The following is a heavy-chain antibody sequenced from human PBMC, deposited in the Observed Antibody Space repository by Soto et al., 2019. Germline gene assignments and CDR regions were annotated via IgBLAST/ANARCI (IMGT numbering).Heavy chain of an antibody. CDR3: AREFTYCSSTSCLGGFDP. J-gene: IGHJ5*02. CDR1: GYTFTSYY. CDR2: INPSGGST. V-gene: IGHV1-46*01. Sequence: ASVKVSCKASGYTFTSYYMHLVRQAPGQGLEWMGIINPSGGSTSYAQKFQGRVTMTRDTSTSTVYMELSSLRSEDTAVYYCAREFTYCSSTSCLGGFDPWGQGTLVTVSS. D-gene: IGHD2-2*01.